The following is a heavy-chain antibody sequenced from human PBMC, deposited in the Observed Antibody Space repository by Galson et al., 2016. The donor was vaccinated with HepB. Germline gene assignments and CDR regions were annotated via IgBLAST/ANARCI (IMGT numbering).Heavy chain of an antibody. V-gene: IGHV1-58*01. CDR1: GFTFSSSA. CDR3: GAPKTAMVMSYYYYGMDV. D-gene: IGHD5-18*01. Sequence: SVKVSCKASGFTFSSSAVQWVRQARGQRLEWIGWIVVGSGNTKYAQTFQERLTITRDMSTSTAYMELSSLRPEDTAVYYCGAPKTAMVMSYYYYGMDVWGQGTTVTVSS. CDR2: IVVGSGNT. J-gene: IGHJ6*02.